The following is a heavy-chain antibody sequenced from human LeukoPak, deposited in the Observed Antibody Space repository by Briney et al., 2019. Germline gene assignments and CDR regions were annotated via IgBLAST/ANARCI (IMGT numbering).Heavy chain of an antibody. CDR1: GYTFTGYY. J-gene: IGHJ3*01. CDR3: ASKIGRWALDL. V-gene: IGHV1-8*02. Sequence: ASVKVSCKASGYTFTGYYMHWVRQAPGQGLEWMGWMNPNSGNTGYAQKFQGRVTMTRNTSISTAYMELSSLRSEDTAVYYCASKIGRWALDLWGQGTMVTVSS. D-gene: IGHD2-15*01. CDR2: MNPNSGNT.